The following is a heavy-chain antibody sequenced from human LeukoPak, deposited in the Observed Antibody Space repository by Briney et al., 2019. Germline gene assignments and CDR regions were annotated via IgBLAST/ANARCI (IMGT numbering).Heavy chain of an antibody. CDR2: INHSGST. D-gene: IGHD3-10*01. Sequence: SETLSLTCTVSGGSISSSSYYWSWIRQPPGKGLEWIGEINHSGSTNYNPSLKSRVTISVDTSKNQFSLKLSSVTAADTAVYYCARTSGGEDYWGQGTLVTVSS. J-gene: IGHJ4*02. CDR1: GGSISSSSYY. V-gene: IGHV4-39*07. CDR3: ARTSGGEDY.